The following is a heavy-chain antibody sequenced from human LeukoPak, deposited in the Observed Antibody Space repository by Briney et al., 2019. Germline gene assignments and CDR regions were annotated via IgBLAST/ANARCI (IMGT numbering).Heavy chain of an antibody. D-gene: IGHD2-15*01. J-gene: IGHJ5*02. Sequence: SETLSLTCTVSGGSISSSDFRSYDFHWGWIRQPPGKGLEWIGSVSYSGITSYNPSLRGRVTISLDLSKNQFSLTLSSVTAADTAVYYCVRDCCVHRSWFDPWGQGTLVTVSS. CDR1: GGSISSSDFRSYD. CDR3: VRDCCVHRSWFDP. V-gene: IGHV4-39*07. CDR2: VSYSGIT.